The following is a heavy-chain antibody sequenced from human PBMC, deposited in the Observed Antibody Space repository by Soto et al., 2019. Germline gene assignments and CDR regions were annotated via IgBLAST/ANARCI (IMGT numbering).Heavy chain of an antibody. CDR1: GGTFSNYA. CDR3: ARVGVTMIPTRYYYNMDV. D-gene: IGHD3-22*01. CDR2: IIPIFGTA. V-gene: IGHV1-69*12. J-gene: IGHJ6*02. Sequence: QVQLVQSGAEVKKPGSSVKVSCKASGGTFSNYAITWVRQAPGQGLEWMGGIIPIFGTANYAQKFQGRVTITADESTSTATMELSSLRSEDTAVYYCARVGVTMIPTRYYYNMDVWGQGTTVTVSS.